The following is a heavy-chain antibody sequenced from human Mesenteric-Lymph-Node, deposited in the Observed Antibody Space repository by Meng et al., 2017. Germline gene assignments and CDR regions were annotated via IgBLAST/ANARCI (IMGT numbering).Heavy chain of an antibody. D-gene: IGHD6-19*01. CDR1: GGSSSSSGYY. CDR2: IGHSGTT. J-gene: IGHJ5*02. CDR3: VRSSGWVRTGFDP. Sequence: PQLQEVGPGPGKPSEHLSLPCSVSGGSSSSSGYYWGWIRQPPGKGLEWIGSIGHSGTTYYTPSLRRRVTVSIDTSKNQFSLEVTSVTAADTAVYYCVRSSGWVRTGFDPWGQGTPVTVSS. V-gene: IGHV4-39*01.